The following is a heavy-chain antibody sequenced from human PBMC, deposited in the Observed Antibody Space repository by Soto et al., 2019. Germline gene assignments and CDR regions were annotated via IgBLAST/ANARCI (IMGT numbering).Heavy chain of an antibody. CDR1: GFTFTSSS. CDR2: IVVGTGDT. CDR3: AADRGYL. V-gene: IGHV1-58*01. D-gene: IGHD3-10*01. Sequence: QMQLVQSGPEVKKPGTSVKVSCKASGFTFTSSSVQWVRQARGQGLEWIGWIVVGTGDTKYAQKFQERVTFDRDKSTTTAYMEVSSRTADDTAVYYCAADRGYLWGQGTLVTVSS. J-gene: IGHJ5*02.